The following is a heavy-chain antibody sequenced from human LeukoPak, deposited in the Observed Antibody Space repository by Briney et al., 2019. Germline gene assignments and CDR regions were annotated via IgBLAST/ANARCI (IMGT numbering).Heavy chain of an antibody. CDR3: ARDKDYGGKGDY. V-gene: IGHV1-69*13. J-gene: IGHJ4*02. CDR1: GGTFSSYA. D-gene: IGHD4-23*01. Sequence: RASVKVSCKASGGTFSSYAISWVRQAPGQGLEWMGGIIPIFGTANYAQKFQGRATITADESTSTAYMELSSLRSEDTAVYYCARDKDYGGKGDYWGQGTLVTVSS. CDR2: IIPIFGTA.